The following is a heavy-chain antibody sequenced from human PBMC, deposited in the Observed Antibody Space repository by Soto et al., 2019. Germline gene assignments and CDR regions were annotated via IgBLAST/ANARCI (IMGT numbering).Heavy chain of an antibody. CDR2: ISYDGSNK. D-gene: IGHD4-17*01. CDR3: ARDLGNNYGSFAY. J-gene: IGHJ4*02. Sequence: PGGSLRLSCVASGFTFSNYAMNWVRQAPGKGLEWVAVISYDGSNKYYADSVKGRITISRDNSRNTLYLQMNNLRAEDTAMYYCARDLGNNYGSFAYWGQGPLVTVSS. CDR1: GFTFSNYA. V-gene: IGHV3-30-3*01.